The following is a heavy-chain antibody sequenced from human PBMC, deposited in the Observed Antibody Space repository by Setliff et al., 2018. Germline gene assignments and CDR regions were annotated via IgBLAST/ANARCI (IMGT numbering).Heavy chain of an antibody. CDR1: GYTSSSYA. V-gene: IGHV3-23*01. D-gene: IGHD1-26*01. Sequence: LRLSCAASGYTSSSYAMTWVRQAPGKGLEWVSIISASGDTTYYADSVKGRFTISRDNSKNTLYLQMNSLRAEDTAVYYCCSGSYLFVYWGQGSLVTVSS. CDR3: CSGSYLFVY. CDR2: ISASGDTT. J-gene: IGHJ4*02.